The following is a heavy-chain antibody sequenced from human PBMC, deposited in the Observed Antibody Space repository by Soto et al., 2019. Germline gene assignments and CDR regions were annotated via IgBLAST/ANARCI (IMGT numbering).Heavy chain of an antibody. V-gene: IGHV3-48*02. J-gene: IGHJ5*02. D-gene: IGHD6-6*01. CDR2: ISSSSSTI. Sequence: GGSLRLSCAASGFTFSSYSMNWVRQAPGKGLEWVSYISSSSSTIYCADSVKGRFTISRDNAKNSLYLQMNSLRDEDTGVYYCARGQLGPNWFDTWGQGTLVTVSS. CDR1: GFTFSSYS. CDR3: ARGQLGPNWFDT.